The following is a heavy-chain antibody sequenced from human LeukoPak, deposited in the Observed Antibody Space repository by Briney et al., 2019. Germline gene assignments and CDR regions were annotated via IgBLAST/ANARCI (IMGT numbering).Heavy chain of an antibody. CDR1: GGTFSSYA. CDR3: ARERVSGGAFDI. CDR2: IIPILGIA. J-gene: IGHJ3*02. Sequence: SVKVSCKASGGTFSSYAISWVRQAPGQGLEWMGRIIPILGIANYAQKFQGRVTITTDESTSTAYMELRSLRSEDTAVYYCARERVSGGAFDIWGQGTMVTVSS. V-gene: IGHV1-69*04. D-gene: IGHD4-23*01.